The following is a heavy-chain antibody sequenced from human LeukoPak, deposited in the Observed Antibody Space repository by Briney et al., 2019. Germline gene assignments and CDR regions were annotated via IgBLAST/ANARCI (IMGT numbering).Heavy chain of an antibody. CDR1: GGSFSGYY. D-gene: IGHD3-22*01. Sequence: SETLSLTCAVYGGSFSGYYWSWIRQPPGKGLEWIGEINHSGSTNYNPSLKSRVTISEDTSKNQFSLKLNSVTAADTAIYYCARLFGRGYHSSGPQSYWSQGTLVTVSS. CDR3: ARLFGRGYHSSGPQSY. CDR2: INHSGST. V-gene: IGHV4-34*01. J-gene: IGHJ4*02.